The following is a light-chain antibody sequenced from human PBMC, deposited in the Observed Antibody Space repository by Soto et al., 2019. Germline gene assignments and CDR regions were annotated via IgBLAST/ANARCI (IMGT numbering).Light chain of an antibody. CDR1: QSVTNDY. J-gene: IGKJ2*01. V-gene: IGKV3-20*01. CDR3: QQYGTSPYT. Sequence: EIVLTQSPGTLSLSPGERVTLSCRASQSVTNDYLAWYQQKPGQAPRLLIYGASNRATGIPDRFSGSGSGTDFTLTISRLEPEDFAVYSCQQYGTSPYTFGPGTKLEIK. CDR2: GAS.